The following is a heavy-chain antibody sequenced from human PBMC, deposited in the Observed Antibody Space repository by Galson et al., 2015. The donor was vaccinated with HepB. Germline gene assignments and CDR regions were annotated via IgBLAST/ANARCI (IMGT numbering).Heavy chain of an antibody. CDR3: ARGRGGSYYFDY. Sequence: SLRLSCAASGFTFSDYYMSWIRQAPGKGLEWVSYISSSSSYTNFADSVKGRFTISRDNAKNSLYLQMNSLRAEDTAVYYCARGRGGSYYFDYWGQGTLVTVSS. CDR1: GFTFSDYY. CDR2: ISSSSSYT. J-gene: IGHJ4*02. V-gene: IGHV3-11*06. D-gene: IGHD5-12*01.